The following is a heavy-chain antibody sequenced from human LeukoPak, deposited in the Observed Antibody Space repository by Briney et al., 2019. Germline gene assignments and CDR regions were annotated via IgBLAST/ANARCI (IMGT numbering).Heavy chain of an antibody. CDR3: ARRFGS. V-gene: IGHV3-7*01. Sequence: GGSLRLSCAASGFSFSPYWMSWVRQGPGKGLDWVASINPDGSGTSYVDSVKGRFTISRDNAKNSLYLQMNSLRAEDTAVYYCARRFGSWGQGALVTVSS. CDR1: GFSFSPYW. J-gene: IGHJ4*02. CDR2: INPDGSGT.